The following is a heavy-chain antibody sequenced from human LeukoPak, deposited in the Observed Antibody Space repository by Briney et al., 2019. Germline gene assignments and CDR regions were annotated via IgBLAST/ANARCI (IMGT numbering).Heavy chain of an antibody. Sequence: ASVKVSCKASGYTFIGYYMHWVRQAPGQGLEWMGWINPNSGGTNYAQKFQGRVTMTRDTSISTAYMELSRLRSDDTAVYYCARDGTYYYGSGSYGGADYWGQGTLVTVSS. V-gene: IGHV1-2*02. CDR1: GYTFIGYY. J-gene: IGHJ4*02. CDR3: ARDGTYYYGSGSYGGADY. D-gene: IGHD3-10*01. CDR2: INPNSGGT.